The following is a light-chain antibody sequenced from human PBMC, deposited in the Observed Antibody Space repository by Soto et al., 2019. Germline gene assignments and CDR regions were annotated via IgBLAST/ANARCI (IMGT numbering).Light chain of an antibody. CDR1: QGIRND. Sequence: AIQVTQSPSSLSASVGDRVTITCRASQGIRNDLGWYQQKPGKPPKLLIYATSRLQSGVPSRFSGSRSGTDFALTIRSLQAEDFATYCCLQDYDYPLTFGGGTKVQLQ. CDR3: LQDYDYPLT. V-gene: IGKV1-6*01. CDR2: ATS. J-gene: IGKJ4*01.